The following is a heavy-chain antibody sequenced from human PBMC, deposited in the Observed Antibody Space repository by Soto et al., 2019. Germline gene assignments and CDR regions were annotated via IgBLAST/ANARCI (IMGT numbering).Heavy chain of an antibody. D-gene: IGHD6-13*01. V-gene: IGHV2-5*02. CDR1: GFSLCTMGVG. CDR2: IDWDDDK. J-gene: IGHJ4*02. CDR3: AHSTNSDSSSWYYFDY. Sequence: SCPTLLNPTQTLTLTCTFSGFSLCTMGVGVGWCRQPPGNALEGLALIDWDDDKRYSPSLTSRLTITKNTSKNQVVLTMTNMDTVDTATYYCAHSTNSDSSSWYYFDYRGQGTLVPAPQ.